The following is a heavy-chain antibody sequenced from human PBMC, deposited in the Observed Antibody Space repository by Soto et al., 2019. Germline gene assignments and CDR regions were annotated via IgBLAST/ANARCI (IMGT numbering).Heavy chain of an antibody. V-gene: IGHV4-31*03. CDR2: IYYSGST. D-gene: IGHD2-21*02. Sequence: TSETLSLTCTVSGGSISSGGYYWSWIRQHPGKGLEWIGYIYYSGSTYYNTSLKSRVTISADTSKNQLSLNLRSTTAADTAVYFCATLATWGDHVFAEAWGQGTLVTVSS. CDR3: ATLATWGDHVFAEA. J-gene: IGHJ5*02. CDR1: GGSISSGGYY.